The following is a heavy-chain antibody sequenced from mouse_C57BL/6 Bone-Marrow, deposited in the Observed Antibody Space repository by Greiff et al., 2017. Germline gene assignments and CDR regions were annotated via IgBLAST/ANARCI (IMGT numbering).Heavy chain of an antibody. CDR1: GYTFTSYG. V-gene: IGHV1-81*01. CDR3: ARGCPWFAY. J-gene: IGHJ3*01. CDR2: IYPRSGNT. Sequence: LVESGAELARPGASVTLSCKASGYTFTSYGISWVKQRTGQGLEWIGEIYPRSGNTYYNETFTGKATMTEDKSSSTAYMELRSRASEDAADYFCARGCPWFAYWGQGTLVTVSA.